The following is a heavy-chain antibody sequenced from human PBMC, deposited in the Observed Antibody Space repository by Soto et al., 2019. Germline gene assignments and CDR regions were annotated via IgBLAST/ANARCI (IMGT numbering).Heavy chain of an antibody. CDR2: FDPEDGET. CDR3: ATDTRFDLEKNYYGMDV. CDR1: GYTLTELS. Sequence: ASVKVSCKVSGYTLTELSIHWVRQAPGKGLEWMGGFDPEDGETIYAQKFQGRVTMTEDTSTDTAYMELSSLRSDDTAVYYCATDTRFDLEKNYYGMDVWGQGTTVTVSS. V-gene: IGHV1-24*01. J-gene: IGHJ6*02.